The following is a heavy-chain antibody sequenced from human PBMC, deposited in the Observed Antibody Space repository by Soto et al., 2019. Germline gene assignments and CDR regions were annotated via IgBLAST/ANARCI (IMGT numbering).Heavy chain of an antibody. CDR2: IYYSGST. CDR3: ARQTKDIEVVVASYYFDY. CDR1: GGSISSSSYY. D-gene: IGHD2-15*01. V-gene: IGHV4-39*01. Sequence: PSETLSLTCTVSGGSISSSSYYWGWIRQPPGKGLEWIGSIYYSGSTYYNPSLKGRVTISVDTSKNQFSLKLSSVTAADTAVYYCARQTKDIEVVVASYYFDYWGQGTLVTVSS. J-gene: IGHJ4*02.